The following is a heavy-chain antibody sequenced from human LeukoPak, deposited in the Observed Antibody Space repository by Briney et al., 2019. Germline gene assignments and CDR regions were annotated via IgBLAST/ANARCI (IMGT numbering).Heavy chain of an antibody. CDR3: ARGPSYYYDSSGTRGFDY. J-gene: IGHJ4*02. CDR2: MNPNSGNT. CDR1: GYTFTSYD. V-gene: IGHV1-8*01. Sequence: ASVKVSCKAPGYTFTSYDINWVRQATGQGLEWMGWMNPNSGNTGYAQKFQGRVTMTRNTSISTAYMELSSLRSEDTAVYYCARGPSYYYDSSGTRGFDYWGQGTLVTVSS. D-gene: IGHD3-22*01.